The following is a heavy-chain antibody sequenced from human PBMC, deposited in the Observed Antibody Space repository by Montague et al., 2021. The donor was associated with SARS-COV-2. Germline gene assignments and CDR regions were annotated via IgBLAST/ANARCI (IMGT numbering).Heavy chain of an antibody. D-gene: IGHD3-16*01. CDR1: GGFINDNYH. Sequence: ETLPLTCTVTGGFINDNYHWSWMRQSPGKGLEWIGLNGYSDFSXPLWGRVTISVDPYRNQFSLKLTSVTAADTAVYYCAAYSVGLGGRGYWGQGTLVTVSS. CDR3: AAYSVGLGGRGY. V-gene: IGHV4-4*07. J-gene: IGHJ4*02. CDR2: NGYS.